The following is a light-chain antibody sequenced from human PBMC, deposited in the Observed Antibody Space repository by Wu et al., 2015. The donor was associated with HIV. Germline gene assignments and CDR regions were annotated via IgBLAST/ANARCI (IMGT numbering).Light chain of an antibody. CDR1: QTVSSN. J-gene: IGKJ2*01. V-gene: IGKV3-15*01. CDR3: QQYSSSQYT. CDR2: GAS. Sequence: EIVMTQSPATLSVSPGERATLSCRASQTVSSNLAWYQQKPGQAPRLLIYGASARAAGIPARFSGSGSGTEFTLTISNMQSEDFAVYYCQQYSSSQYTFGQGTKLEIK.